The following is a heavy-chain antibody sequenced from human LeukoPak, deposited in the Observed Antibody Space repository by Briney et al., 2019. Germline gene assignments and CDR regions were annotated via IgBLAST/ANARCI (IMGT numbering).Heavy chain of an antibody. CDR2: IYPGDSDT. Sequence: GESLKISCKGSGYSFTSYWIGWVRQVPGKGLEWMGIIYPGDSDTRYSPSFQGQVTISADKSISTAYLQWSSLKASDTAMYYCAKYAIGYKDITDYYYYGMDVWGQGTTVTVSS. CDR1: GYSFTSYW. CDR3: AKYAIGYKDITDYYYYGMDV. J-gene: IGHJ6*02. D-gene: IGHD5-18*01. V-gene: IGHV5-51*01.